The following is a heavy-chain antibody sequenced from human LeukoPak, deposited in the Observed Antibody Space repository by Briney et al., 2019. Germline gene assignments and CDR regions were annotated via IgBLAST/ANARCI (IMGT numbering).Heavy chain of an antibody. CDR2: INPNSGGT. CDR1: GYTFTGYY. CDR3: AKDKPAAGFDY. D-gene: IGHD6-13*01. J-gene: IGHJ4*02. Sequence: ASVKVSCKASGYTFTGYYMHWVRQAPGQGLEWMGWINPNSGGTNYAQKFQGWVTMTRDTSISTAYMELSRLRSEDTAVYYCAKDKPAAGFDYWGQGTLVTVSS. V-gene: IGHV1-2*04.